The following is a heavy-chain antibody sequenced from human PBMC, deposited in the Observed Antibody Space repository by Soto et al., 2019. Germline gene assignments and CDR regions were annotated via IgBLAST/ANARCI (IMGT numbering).Heavy chain of an antibody. V-gene: IGHV6-1*01. D-gene: IGHD3-10*01. J-gene: IGHJ3*02. CDR2: TYYRSKWYN. Sequence: PSQTLSLTCAISGDSVSSNSAAWNWIRQSPSRGLEWLGRTYYRSKWYNDYAVSVKSRVTISVDTSKNQFSLKLSSVTAADTAVYYCGFGRFPSPVFDIWGQGTMVTVSS. CDR1: GDSVSSNSAA. CDR3: GFGRFPSPVFDI.